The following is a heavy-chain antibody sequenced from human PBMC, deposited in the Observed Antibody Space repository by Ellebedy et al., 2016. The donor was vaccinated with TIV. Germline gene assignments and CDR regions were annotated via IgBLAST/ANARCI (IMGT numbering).Heavy chain of an antibody. CDR1: GFTFTSYW. J-gene: IGHJ4*02. D-gene: IGHD2-21*02. CDR2: IKFDGSVA. Sequence: GGSLRLXXAASGFTFTSYWMHWVRQVPGKGLVWVSHIKFDGSVAGYADAVRGRFTISRDNAKNTLYLQMNSLRAEDTAVYYCVRARPYCGGDCFSFGNWGQGSLVTVSS. CDR3: VRARPYCGGDCFSFGN. V-gene: IGHV3-74*01.